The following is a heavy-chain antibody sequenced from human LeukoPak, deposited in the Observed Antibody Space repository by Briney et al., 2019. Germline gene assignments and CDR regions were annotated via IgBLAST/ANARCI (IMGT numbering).Heavy chain of an antibody. Sequence: ASVKVSCKASGYTLTAYYIHWVRRAPGQGLEWMGWINPKSGDTSHAQDFQGRVTMTRDTAINTAYMELSRLTSDETAVYYCMNDGGCSGVSCHSAFDIWGQGTMVTVSS. J-gene: IGHJ3*02. D-gene: IGHD2-15*01. CDR1: GYTLTAYY. CDR3: MNDGGCSGVSCHSAFDI. V-gene: IGHV1-2*02. CDR2: INPKSGDT.